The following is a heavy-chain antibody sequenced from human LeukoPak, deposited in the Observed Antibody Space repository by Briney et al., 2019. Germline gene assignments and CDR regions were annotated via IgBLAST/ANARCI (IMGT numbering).Heavy chain of an antibody. J-gene: IGHJ4*02. CDR1: GYTFTGYC. V-gene: IGHV1-2*06. CDR2: INPNSGGT. D-gene: IGHD4-23*01. Sequence: ASVKVSCKASGYTFTGYCMHWVRQAPGRGLEWMGRINPNSGGTNYAQKFQRRVTMTRDTSISTAYMELSWLRSDDTAVYYCAGENLEDGVGTPMGLDYWGQGTLVTVSS. CDR3: AGENLEDGVGTPMGLDY.